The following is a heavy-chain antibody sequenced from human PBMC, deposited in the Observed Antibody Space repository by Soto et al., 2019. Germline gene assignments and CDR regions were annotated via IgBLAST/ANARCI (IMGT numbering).Heavy chain of an antibody. J-gene: IGHJ4*02. V-gene: IGHV4-61*01. CDR2: IYYSGST. CDR1: GGSVSSGSYY. Sequence: QVQLQESGPGLVKPSETLSLTCTVSGGSVSSGSYYWSWIRQPPGKGLEWIGYIYYSGSTNYNPSLKSRVTISVDTSKNQFSLKLSSVTAADTAVYYCARGRDTAISYWGQGTLVTISS. CDR3: ARGRDTAISY. D-gene: IGHD5-18*01.